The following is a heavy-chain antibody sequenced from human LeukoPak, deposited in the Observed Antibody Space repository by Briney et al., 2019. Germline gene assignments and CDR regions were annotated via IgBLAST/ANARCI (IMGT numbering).Heavy chain of an antibody. CDR2: IYYSGST. V-gene: IGHV4-39*07. CDR3: ARVGGSLLGYCSGGSCYTYFDY. CDR1: GGSISSSSYY. D-gene: IGHD2-15*01. Sequence: SETLSLTCTVSGGSISSSSYYWGWIRQPPGKGLEWIGSIYYSGSTYYNPSLKSRVTISVDTSKNQFSLKLSSVTAADTAVYYCARVGGSLLGYCSGGSCYTYFDYWGQGTLVTVSS. J-gene: IGHJ4*02.